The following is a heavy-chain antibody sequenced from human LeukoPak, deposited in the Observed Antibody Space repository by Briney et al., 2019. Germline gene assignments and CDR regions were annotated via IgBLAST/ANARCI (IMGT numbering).Heavy chain of an antibody. J-gene: IGHJ4*02. Sequence: GASVKVSCKASGYTFTGYYMHWVRQAPGRGLEWMGWINPNSGGTNYAQKFQGRVTMTRDTSISTAYMELSRLRSDDTAVYYCARDRGGYEPYYFDYWGQGTLVTVSS. CDR3: ARDRGGYEPYYFDY. D-gene: IGHD5-12*01. V-gene: IGHV1-2*02. CDR1: GYTFTGYY. CDR2: INPNSGGT.